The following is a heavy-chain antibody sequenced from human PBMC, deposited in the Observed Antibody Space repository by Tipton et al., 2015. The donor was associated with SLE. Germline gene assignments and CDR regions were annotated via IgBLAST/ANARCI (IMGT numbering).Heavy chain of an antibody. J-gene: IGHJ6*03. V-gene: IGHV4-59*01. Sequence: GLVKPSETLSLTCAVYGGSFSGYYWSWIRQPPGKGLEWIGYIYYSGSTNYNPSLKSRVTISVDTSKNQFSLKLSSVTAADTAVYYCARSTSEGYYYYYMDVWGKGTTVTVSS. CDR1: GGSFSGYY. CDR3: ARSTSEGYYYYYMDV. CDR2: IYYSGST.